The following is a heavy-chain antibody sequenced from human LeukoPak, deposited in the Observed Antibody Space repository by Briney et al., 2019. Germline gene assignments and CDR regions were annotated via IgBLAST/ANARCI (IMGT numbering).Heavy chain of an antibody. CDR1: GFIFDTYA. D-gene: IGHD3-9*01. CDR3: ARESPATGCHDS. Sequence: GGSLRLSCAASGFIFDTYAMYWVRQAAGKGLEYVSAISTDGRGTYYANSVKGRFTISRDNSQNILYLQMGSLRAEDMAVYYCARESPATGCHDSWGQGTLVTVSS. CDR2: ISTDGRGT. J-gene: IGHJ5*01. V-gene: IGHV3-64*01.